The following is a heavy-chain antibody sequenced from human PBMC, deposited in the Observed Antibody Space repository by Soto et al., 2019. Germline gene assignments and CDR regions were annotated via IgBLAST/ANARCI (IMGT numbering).Heavy chain of an antibody. D-gene: IGHD6-13*01. CDR1: GGSISSGDYY. CDR2: VYYSGST. Sequence: SETLSLTCTVSGGSISSGDYYWSWIRQPPGKGLEWIGYVYYSGSTYYNPSLKSRVTISVDTSKNQFSLKLSSVTAADTAVYYCASVTSSGYSSSWYEDYWGQGTLVTV. V-gene: IGHV4-30-4*01. J-gene: IGHJ4*02. CDR3: ASVTSSGYSSSWYEDY.